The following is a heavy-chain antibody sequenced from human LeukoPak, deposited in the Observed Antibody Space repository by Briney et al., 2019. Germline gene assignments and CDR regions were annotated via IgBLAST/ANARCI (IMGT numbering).Heavy chain of an antibody. J-gene: IGHJ5*02. CDR1: GYTLTELS. Sequence: ASVKVSCKVSGYTLTELSMHWVRQAPGKGLEWMGGFDPEDGETVYVQKFQGRVTMTEDPSTDTAYMELSSLRSEDTAVYYCATEFSSGFNWFDPWGQGTLVTVSS. V-gene: IGHV1-24*01. D-gene: IGHD6-19*01. CDR3: ATEFSSGFNWFDP. CDR2: FDPEDGET.